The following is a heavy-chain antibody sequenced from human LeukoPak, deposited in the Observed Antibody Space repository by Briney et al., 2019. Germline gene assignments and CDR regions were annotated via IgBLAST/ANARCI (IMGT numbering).Heavy chain of an antibody. V-gene: IGHV3-7*01. CDR1: GLTFSSSW. CDR3: ARDLAYSRLDY. CDR2: INPDGNKK. D-gene: IGHD5-18*01. Sequence: GGSLRLSCVVSGLTFSSSWMDWVRQAPGKGLEWVASINPDGNKKYSADSVKGRFTISRDNAENSLYLQMNSLRVEDTAFYYCARDLAYSRLDYWGQGMLVTVSS. J-gene: IGHJ4*02.